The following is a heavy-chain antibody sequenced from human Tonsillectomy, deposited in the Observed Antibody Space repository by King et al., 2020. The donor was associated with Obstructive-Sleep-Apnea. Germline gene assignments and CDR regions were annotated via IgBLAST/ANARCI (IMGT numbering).Heavy chain of an antibody. V-gene: IGHV4-59*01. Sequence: VQLQESGPGLLKPSETLSLTCTVSGGSISSYYWSWIRQPPGKGLEWIGYIYYSGSTNYNPSLKSRVTISVDTSKNQFSLKLSSVTAADTAVYYCARVKFEDSSGYYYFDYWGQGTLVTVSS. D-gene: IGHD3-22*01. J-gene: IGHJ4*02. CDR1: GGSISSYY. CDR2: IYYSGST. CDR3: ARVKFEDSSGYYYFDY.